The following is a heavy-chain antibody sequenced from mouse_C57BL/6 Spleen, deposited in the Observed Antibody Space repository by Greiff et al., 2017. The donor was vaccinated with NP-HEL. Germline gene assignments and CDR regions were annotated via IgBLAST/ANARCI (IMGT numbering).Heavy chain of an antibody. CDR1: GFTFSSYG. Sequence: EVKLVESGGDLVKPGGSLKLSCAASGFTFSSYGMSWVRQTPDKRLEWVATISSGGSYTYYPDSVKGRFTISRDNAKNTLYLQMSSLKSEDTAMYYCARPHFASVYFDYWGQGTTLTVSS. CDR2: ISSGGSYT. J-gene: IGHJ2*01. CDR3: ARPHFASVYFDY. V-gene: IGHV5-6*01.